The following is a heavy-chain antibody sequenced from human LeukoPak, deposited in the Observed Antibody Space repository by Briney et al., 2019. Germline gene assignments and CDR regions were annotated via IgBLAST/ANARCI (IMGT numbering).Heavy chain of an antibody. CDR2: ISSSSKTI. Sequence: GGSLRLSCAASGFTFSSYSMNWVRQAPGKGLEWLSYISSSSKTIYYADSVKGRFTISRDNAKNSLYLQMNSLRAEDTAVYYCASHCSSTSCYNYRGQGTLVTVSS. CDR1: GFTFSSYS. D-gene: IGHD2-2*02. V-gene: IGHV3-48*01. J-gene: IGHJ4*02. CDR3: ASHCSSTSCYNY.